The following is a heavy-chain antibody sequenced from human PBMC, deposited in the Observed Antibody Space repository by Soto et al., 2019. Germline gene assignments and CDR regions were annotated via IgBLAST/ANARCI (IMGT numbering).Heavy chain of an antibody. CDR2: INHSGST. Sequence: SETLSLTCAVYGGSSSGYYWSWIRQPPGKGLEWIGEINHSGSTNYNPSLKSRVTISVDTSKVQFSLKLSSVTAADTAVYYCARGGYRIAARRWFDPWGQGTLVTVSS. CDR3: ARGGYRIAARRWFDP. J-gene: IGHJ5*02. D-gene: IGHD6-6*01. V-gene: IGHV4-34*01. CDR1: GGSSSGYY.